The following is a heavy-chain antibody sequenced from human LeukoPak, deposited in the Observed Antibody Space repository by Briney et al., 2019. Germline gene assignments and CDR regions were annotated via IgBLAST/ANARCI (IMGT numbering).Heavy chain of an antibody. CDR1: GFTFSSYE. Sequence: GGSLRLSCAASGFTFSSYEMNWVRQAPGKGLEWVSLISWDGGSTYYADSVKGRFTISRDNSKNSLYLQINSLRAEDTALYYCAKDGLGLRSGSYYKSYYYYYMDVWGKGTTVTVSS. CDR3: AKDGLGLRSGSYYKSYYYYYMDV. V-gene: IGHV3-43D*03. CDR2: ISWDGGST. J-gene: IGHJ6*03. D-gene: IGHD3-10*01.